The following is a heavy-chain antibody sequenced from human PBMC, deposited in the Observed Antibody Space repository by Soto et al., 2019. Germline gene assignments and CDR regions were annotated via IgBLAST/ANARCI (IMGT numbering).Heavy chain of an antibody. Sequence: SETLSLTCTGSGGSISSGNYYWSWIRQPPGKGLEWIGFISYGGSTYYSASLKSRFTISVDTSKNQFSLNLSFVTAADTAVYYCATHRTTYGSGSYPYGMDVWGQGTTVTVSS. CDR1: GGSISSGNYY. D-gene: IGHD3-10*01. J-gene: IGHJ6*02. V-gene: IGHV4-30-4*01. CDR2: ISYGGST. CDR3: ATHRTTYGSGSYPYGMDV.